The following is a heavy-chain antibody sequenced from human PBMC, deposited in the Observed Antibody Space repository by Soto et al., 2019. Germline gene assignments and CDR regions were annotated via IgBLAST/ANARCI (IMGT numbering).Heavy chain of an antibody. Sequence: QVHLVQSGGELRNPGASVKVSCKPSGYTFTNYGLAWVRQAPGQGLEWMGWIRTYTGDANYAQKFQGRVTIAAETPTATAYMELRGLRFDDTAVYFCARDVSGYGPFEYWGQGTLVSVSS. D-gene: IGHD5-12*01. CDR2: IRTYTGDA. CDR3: ARDVSGYGPFEY. V-gene: IGHV1-18*01. J-gene: IGHJ4*02. CDR1: GYTFTNYG.